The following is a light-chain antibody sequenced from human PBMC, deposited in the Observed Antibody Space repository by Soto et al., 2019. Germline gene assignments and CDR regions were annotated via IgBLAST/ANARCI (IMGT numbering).Light chain of an antibody. CDR3: QQTNSFPRT. J-gene: IGKJ1*01. Sequence: DIQMTQSPSSESASIGDSVTITCRASQDIGTWVAWYQQKPGKAPSLLIYAASSLQSGVPSRFSGSGSGTDFTLTINSLQPEDIATYYCQQTNSFPRTFGQGTKVEVK. CDR1: QDIGTW. CDR2: AAS. V-gene: IGKV1-12*01.